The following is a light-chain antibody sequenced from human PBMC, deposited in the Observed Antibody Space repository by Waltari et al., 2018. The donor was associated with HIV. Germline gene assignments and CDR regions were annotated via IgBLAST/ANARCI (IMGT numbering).Light chain of an antibody. Sequence: QSALTQPRSVSGSPGQSVTISCTGSNSDLGTYNYVSWYQQYPGKAPKPIIYDAKWRPSGVPDRFSGSKSGNTASLTISGLQADDEADYYCCSFASHLFGGGTKLTVL. CDR1: NSDLGTYNY. J-gene: IGLJ3*02. CDR2: DAK. V-gene: IGLV2-11*01. CDR3: CSFASHL.